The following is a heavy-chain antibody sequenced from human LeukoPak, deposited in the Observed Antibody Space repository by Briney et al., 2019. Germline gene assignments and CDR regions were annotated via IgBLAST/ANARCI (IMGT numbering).Heavy chain of an antibody. CDR3: ATDGLTISETWFDP. V-gene: IGHV3-21*01. CDR1: GFTFNSYS. CDR2: ISSSSSYI. J-gene: IGHJ5*02. D-gene: IGHD3-3*01. Sequence: GGSLRLSCAASGFTFNSYSMNWLRQAPGKGLEWVSSISSSSSYIYYADSVKGRFTISRDNAKNSLYLQMNSLRAEDTAVYYYATDGLTISETWFDPWVQGTLVTVSS.